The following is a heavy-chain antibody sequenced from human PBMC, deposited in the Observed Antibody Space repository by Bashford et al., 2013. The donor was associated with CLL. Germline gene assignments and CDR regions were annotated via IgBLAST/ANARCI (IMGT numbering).Heavy chain of an antibody. CDR1: GDSVSSNSAA. Sequence: TLSLTCAISGDSVSSNSAAWNWIRQSPSRGLEWLGRTYYRSKWYNDYAVSVKSRITINPDTSKNQFSLQLNSVTPEDTAVYYCARDRYYDFGSGYYIFDYWGRGNPCHRLL. CDR3: ARDRYYDFGSGYYIFDY. D-gene: IGHD3-3*01. V-gene: IGHV6-1*01. J-gene: IGHJ4*02. CDR2: TYYRSKWYN.